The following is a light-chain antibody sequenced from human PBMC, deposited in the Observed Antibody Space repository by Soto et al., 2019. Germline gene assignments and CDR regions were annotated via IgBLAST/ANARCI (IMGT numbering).Light chain of an antibody. CDR3: QQYGDSPLT. CDR2: GAS. Sequence: EIMLTQSPGTLALSPGERATLSCRASQSVNNNYLTWYQQKRGQAPRLLIHGASSRATGIPDRFSGSGYGTDFTLTISRLEPEDFALYYCQQYGDSPLTFGPGTKVSIK. CDR1: QSVNNNY. J-gene: IGKJ3*01. V-gene: IGKV3-20*01.